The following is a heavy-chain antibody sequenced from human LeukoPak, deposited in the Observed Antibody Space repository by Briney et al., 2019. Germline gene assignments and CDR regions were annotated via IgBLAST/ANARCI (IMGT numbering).Heavy chain of an antibody. CDR2: ISGSGDTT. V-gene: IGHV3-23*01. CDR1: GFIFSGYA. D-gene: IGHD1-26*01. J-gene: IGHJ4*02. Sequence: TGGSLRLSCAASGFIFSGYAMSWVRQAPGKGLEWVSGISGSGDTTHYADSVEGRFTISRDNAKKTVNLQMNSLRAEDTAIYYCAKDTTYSGSYFFHWGQGTLVTVSS. CDR3: AKDTTYSGSYFFH.